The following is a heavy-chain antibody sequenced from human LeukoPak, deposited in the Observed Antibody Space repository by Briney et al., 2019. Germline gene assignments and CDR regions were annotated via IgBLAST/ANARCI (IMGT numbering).Heavy chain of an antibody. Sequence: PSETLSLTCAVSSYSFTSGYYWGWLRQPPGKGLEWIGSFYYAGNTYYNPSLKSRVTVSVDTSNNQLSLKLTSVTAADTAVYYFARGQGYFDLWGRGALVSVSS. CDR1: SYSFTSGYY. CDR2: FYYAGNT. J-gene: IGHJ2*01. CDR3: ARGQGYFDL. V-gene: IGHV4-38-2*01.